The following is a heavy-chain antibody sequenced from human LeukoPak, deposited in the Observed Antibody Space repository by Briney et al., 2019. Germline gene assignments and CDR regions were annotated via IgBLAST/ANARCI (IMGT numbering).Heavy chain of an antibody. CDR1: GGSTSSYY. CDR3: ARVYLYDFWSGSGWPGMDV. CDR2: IHYSGST. D-gene: IGHD3-3*01. Sequence: SETLSLTCTVSGGSTSSYYWSWIRQPPGKGLEWIGYIHYSGSTNYNPSLKSRVTISVDTSKNQFSLKLSSVTAADTAVYCCARVYLYDFWSGSGWPGMDVWGQGTTVTVPS. V-gene: IGHV4-59*01. J-gene: IGHJ6*02.